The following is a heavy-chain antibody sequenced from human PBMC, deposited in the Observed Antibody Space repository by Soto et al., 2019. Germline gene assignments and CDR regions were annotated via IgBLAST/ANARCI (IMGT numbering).Heavy chain of an antibody. CDR2: ISAYNGNT. J-gene: IGHJ6*02. CDR3: AREGYYDSSGYQYGMDV. CDR1: GYTFTSYG. V-gene: IGHV1-18*01. Sequence: QVQLVQSGADVKKPGASVKVSCKASGYTFTSYGISWVRQAPGQGLEWMGWISAYNGNTNYAQKLQGRVTMTTDTSTSTAYMELRSLRSDDTAVYYCAREGYYDSSGYQYGMDVWGQGTTVTVSS. D-gene: IGHD3-22*01.